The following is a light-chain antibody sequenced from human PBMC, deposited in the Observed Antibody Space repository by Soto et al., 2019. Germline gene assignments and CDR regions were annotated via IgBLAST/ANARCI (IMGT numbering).Light chain of an antibody. CDR1: QSVSSSY. V-gene: IGKV3-20*01. J-gene: IGKJ1*01. Sequence: EIVLTQSPGTLSLSPGERATLSCRASQSVSSSYLAWYQQKPGQAPRLLIYGAFSRATVIPDRFSGRGSGTDFTVTIIRLEPEDFAVYYCQQYGSSPPWKFGQGTKVEIK. CDR2: GAF. CDR3: QQYGSSPPWK.